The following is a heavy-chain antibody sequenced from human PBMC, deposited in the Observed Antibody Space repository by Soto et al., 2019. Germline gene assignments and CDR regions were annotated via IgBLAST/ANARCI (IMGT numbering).Heavy chain of an antibody. D-gene: IGHD3-10*01. CDR2: IYWDDDM. V-gene: IGHV2-5*02. Sequence: QITLKESGPPLVKPTQTLTLTCTFSGFSLSTSGVGVGWIRQPPGKALEWLALIYWDDDMRYSPSLKRRLAITKDTSKNQVLLTMINMDPVDTATYYCAHFTGALDYWGQGTLVTVSS. CDR1: GFSLSTSGVG. CDR3: AHFTGALDY. J-gene: IGHJ4*02.